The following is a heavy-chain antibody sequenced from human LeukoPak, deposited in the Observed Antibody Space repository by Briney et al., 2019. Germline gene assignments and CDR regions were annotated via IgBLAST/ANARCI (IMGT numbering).Heavy chain of an antibody. J-gene: IGHJ4*02. CDR2: ISAYNGNT. D-gene: IGHD3-16*02. V-gene: IGHV1-18*01. CDR1: GYTFTSYG. CDR3: ATEGMITFGGVIVKGYFDY. Sequence: GASVKVSCKASGYTFTSYGISWVRQAPGQGLEWMGWISAYNGNTNYAQKFQGRVTMTRDTSISTAYMELSRLRSDDTAVYYCATEGMITFGGVIVKGYFDYWGQGTLVTVSS.